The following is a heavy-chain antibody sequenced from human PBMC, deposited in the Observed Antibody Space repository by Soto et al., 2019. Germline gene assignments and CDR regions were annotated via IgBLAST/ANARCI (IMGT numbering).Heavy chain of an antibody. CDR2: IIPIFGTA. V-gene: IGHV1-69*13. J-gene: IGHJ6*02. D-gene: IGHD3-22*01. CDR3: ARGVITMIFEGYYYYGMDV. Sequence: SVKVSCKASGGTFSSYAISWVRQAPGQGLEWMGGIIPIFGTANYAQRFQGRVTITADESTSTAYMELSSLRSEDTAVYYCARGVITMIFEGYYYYGMDVWGQGTTVTVSS. CDR1: GGTFSSYA.